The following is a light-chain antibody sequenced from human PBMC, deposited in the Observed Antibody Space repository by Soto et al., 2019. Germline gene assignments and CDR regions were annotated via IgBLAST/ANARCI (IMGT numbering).Light chain of an antibody. Sequence: EIVLTQSPCTLSLSPGERATLSCRASQSVSSSYLAWYQQKPGQAPRLLIYGASSRATGIPDRFSGSGSGTDFTLTISRLEPEDFAVYYCQHFGQGTKVDIK. CDR3: QH. CDR2: GAS. J-gene: IGKJ1*01. V-gene: IGKV3-20*01. CDR1: QSVSSSY.